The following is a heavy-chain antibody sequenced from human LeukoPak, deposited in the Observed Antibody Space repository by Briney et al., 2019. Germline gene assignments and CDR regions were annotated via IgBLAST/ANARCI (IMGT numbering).Heavy chain of an antibody. Sequence: GRSLRLSCAASGFTFRSYAMHWVRQAPGKGLEWVAVIWSDTTNKYYADSVKGRFTISRDNSKNTLYLQMSSLRAEDTAMYYCARDRLTTVTTFHFDYWGQGTLVTVSS. V-gene: IGHV3-33*01. CDR3: ARDRLTTVTTFHFDY. CDR2: IWSDTTNK. J-gene: IGHJ4*02. D-gene: IGHD4-17*01. CDR1: GFTFRSYA.